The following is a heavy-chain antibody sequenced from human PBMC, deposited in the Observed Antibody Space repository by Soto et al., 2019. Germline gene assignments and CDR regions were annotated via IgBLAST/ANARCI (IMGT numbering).Heavy chain of an antibody. CDR1: DDSITSGAYY. CDR3: AGMVCFGDLLFDY. CDR2: IQYRGST. Sequence: HLQLQESGPGLVKPSETLSLTCTVSDDSITSGAYYWGLIRQPPGKGLEWIGTIQYRGSTYYNPCLKRRVTMSLDTSKSQYSLRLSSVPAADTAVYFCAGMVCFGDLLFDYWGPGTLVTVSS. J-gene: IGHJ4*02. V-gene: IGHV4-39*01. D-gene: IGHD3-10*01.